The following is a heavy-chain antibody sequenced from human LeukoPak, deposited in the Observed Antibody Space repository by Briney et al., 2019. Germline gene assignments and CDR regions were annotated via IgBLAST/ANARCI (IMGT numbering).Heavy chain of an antibody. J-gene: IGHJ4*02. V-gene: IGHV3-21*01. D-gene: IGHD5-12*01. CDR1: GLTFSSYP. Sequence: PGGSLRLSCAAPGLTFSSYPMNWVRQAPGEGLEWVSSISYTSTHINYADSVKGRFTISRDNAKNSLYLQMSSLRAEDTAVYYCARSPPRGYSGHDDWPAYNFDYWGQGTLVTVSS. CDR2: ISYTSTHI. CDR3: ARSPPRGYSGHDDWPAYNFDY.